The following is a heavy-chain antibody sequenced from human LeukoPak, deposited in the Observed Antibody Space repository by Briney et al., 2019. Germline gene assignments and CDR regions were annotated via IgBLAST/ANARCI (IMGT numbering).Heavy chain of an antibody. CDR2: IRQDGSEK. CDR3: ARDDSSGWGPYYYGMDV. V-gene: IGHV3-7*03. D-gene: IGHD6-19*01. CDR1: GFTFSSYW. J-gene: IGHJ6*02. Sequence: TGGSLRLSCAASGFTFSSYWMSWVRQAPGKGLEWVANIRQDGSEKYYVDSVKGRFTISRDNAKNSLYLQMNSLRAEDTAVYYCARDDSSGWGPYYYGMDVWGQGTTVTVSS.